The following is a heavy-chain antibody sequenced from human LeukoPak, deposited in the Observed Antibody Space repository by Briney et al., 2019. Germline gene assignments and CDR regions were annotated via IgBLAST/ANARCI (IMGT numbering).Heavy chain of an antibody. CDR3: ARAYGSGSSYHPDY. CDR2: INPDSGDT. D-gene: IGHD3-10*01. V-gene: IGHV1-2*02. CDR1: GYTFTGYY. Sequence: GASVKVSCKASGYTFTGYYMHWVRQAPGQGLEWMGWINPDSGDTNYAQIFQGRVTMTRDTSISTAYMELSRLRFDDTAIYYSARAYGSGSSYHPDYWGQGTLVTVSS. J-gene: IGHJ4*02.